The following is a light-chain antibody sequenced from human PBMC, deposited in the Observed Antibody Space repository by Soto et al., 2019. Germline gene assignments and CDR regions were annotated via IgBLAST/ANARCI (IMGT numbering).Light chain of an antibody. CDR2: GAS. CDR3: EYYCGSAYT. J-gene: IGKJ2*01. Sequence: EIVLTQSPGTLSLSPGERATLSCRASQSVSSNYLAWYRQKPGQAPRLLIYGASSRATGIPDRFSGSGSVTDSTLTIGSLDPYDFAVDYGEYYCGSAYTFGQ. CDR1: QSVSSNY. V-gene: IGKV3-20*01.